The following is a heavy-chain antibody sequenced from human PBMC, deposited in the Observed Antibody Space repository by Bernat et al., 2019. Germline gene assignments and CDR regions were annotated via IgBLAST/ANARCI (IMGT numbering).Heavy chain of an antibody. Sequence: EVQLVQSGAEVKKPGESLKISCKGSGYSFTNYWIGWVRQMPGKGLEWMGIIYPGDSDTRYSPSFQGQVTISADKSISTAYLQWSSLKASDTAMYYCARVEYFGSNGYYFYFEYWGQGTLVTVSS. J-gene: IGHJ4*02. CDR2: IYPGDSDT. V-gene: IGHV5-51*01. CDR1: GYSFTNYW. CDR3: ARVEYFGSNGYYFYFEY. D-gene: IGHD2-21*02.